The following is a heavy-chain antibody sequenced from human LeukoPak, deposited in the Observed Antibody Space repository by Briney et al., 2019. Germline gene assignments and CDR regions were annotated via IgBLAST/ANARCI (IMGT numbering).Heavy chain of an antibody. Sequence: PSETLSLTCAVYGGSFSGYYWSWIRQPPGKGLEWIEEINHSGSTNYNPSLKSRVTISVDTSKNQFSLKLSSVTAADTAVYYCARRPAATRTNWFDPWGQGTLVTVSS. J-gene: IGHJ5*02. D-gene: IGHD2-15*01. CDR1: GGSFSGYY. V-gene: IGHV4-34*01. CDR3: ARRPAATRTNWFDP. CDR2: INHSGST.